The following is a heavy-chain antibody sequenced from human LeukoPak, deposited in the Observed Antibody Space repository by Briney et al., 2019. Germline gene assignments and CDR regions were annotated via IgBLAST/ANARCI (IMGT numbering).Heavy chain of an antibody. V-gene: IGHV4-59*01. J-gene: IGHJ6*03. CDR1: GGSINPYY. Sequence: SETLSLTCTVSGGSINPYYWIWIRQSPGTGLEWIGYIYYSGITDYNPSLKSRVTFSIDTSKKQFSLNLTSVTAADTAIYFCARGGSHYHYYMDVWGKGTRVTVS. CDR3: ARGGSHYHYYMDV. CDR2: IYYSGIT. D-gene: IGHD1-26*01.